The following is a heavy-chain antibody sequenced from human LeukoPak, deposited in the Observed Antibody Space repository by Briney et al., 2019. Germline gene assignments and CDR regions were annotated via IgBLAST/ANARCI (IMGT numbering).Heavy chain of an antibody. CDR1: GFTFSRSG. J-gene: IGHJ4*02. V-gene: IGHV3-30*03. CDR3: ARNAWKVLVDY. CDR2: ISYDGSNK. D-gene: IGHD1-1*01. Sequence: GRSLRLSCAASGFTFSRSGMHWVRQAPGKGLEWVAVISYDGSNKYYADSVKGRFTISRDNAKNSLYLQMNSLRAEDTAVYYCARNAWKVLVDYWGQGTLVTVSS.